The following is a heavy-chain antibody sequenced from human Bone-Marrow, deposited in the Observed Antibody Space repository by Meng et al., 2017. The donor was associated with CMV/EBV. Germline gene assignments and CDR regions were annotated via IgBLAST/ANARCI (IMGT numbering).Heavy chain of an antibody. CDR2: INPNSGGT. Sequence: ASVKVSCKASGYTFTGYYMHWVRQAHGQGLEWMGWINPNSGGTNYAQKFQGRVTMTRDTSISTAYMELSRLRSDDTAVYYCARDSCSSTSCYIDYYYGMDVWGQGTTVTVSS. V-gene: IGHV1-2*02. D-gene: IGHD2-2*02. CDR1: GYTFTGYY. J-gene: IGHJ6*02. CDR3: ARDSCSSTSCYIDYYYGMDV.